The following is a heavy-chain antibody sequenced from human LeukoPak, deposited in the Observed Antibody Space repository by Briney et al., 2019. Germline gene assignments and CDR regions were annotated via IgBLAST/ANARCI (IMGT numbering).Heavy chain of an antibody. Sequence: SVKVSCKASGGTFSSYAMSWVRQAPGQGLEWMERIIPILGIANYAQKFQGRVTITADKSTSTAYMELSSLRSEDTAVYYCARDPYYYDSSGARYYYYGMDVWGQGTTVTVSS. D-gene: IGHD3-22*01. CDR3: ARDPYYYDSSGARYYYYGMDV. V-gene: IGHV1-69*04. CDR2: IIPILGIA. J-gene: IGHJ6*02. CDR1: GGTFSSYA.